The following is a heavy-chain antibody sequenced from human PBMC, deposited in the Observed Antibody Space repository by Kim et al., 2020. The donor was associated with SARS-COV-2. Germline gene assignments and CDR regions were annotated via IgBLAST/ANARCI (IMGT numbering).Heavy chain of an antibody. CDR2: INHSGST. CDR3: ARGASEDIVLMVYAIPGWFDP. V-gene: IGHV4-34*01. CDR1: GGSFSGYY. D-gene: IGHD2-8*01. J-gene: IGHJ5*02. Sequence: SETLSLTCAVYGGSFSGYYWSWIRQPPGKGLEWIGEINHSGSTNYNPSLKSRVTISVDTSKNQFSLKLSSVTAADTAVYYCARGASEDIVLMVYAIPGWFDPWGQGTLVTVSS.